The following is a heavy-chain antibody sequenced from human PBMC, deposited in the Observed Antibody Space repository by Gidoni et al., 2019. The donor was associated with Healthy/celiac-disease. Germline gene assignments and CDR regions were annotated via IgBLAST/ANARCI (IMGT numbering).Heavy chain of an antibody. J-gene: IGHJ5*02. CDR2: INHSGST. CDR3: ARRYCSSTSCYAGPYNWFDP. D-gene: IGHD2-2*01. CDR1: GGSFSGYY. Sequence: QVQLQQWGAGLLKPSETLSLTCAVYGGSFSGYYWSWIRQPPGKGLEWIGEINHSGSTNYNPSLKSRVTISVDTSKNQFSLKLSSVTAADTAVYYCARRYCSSTSCYAGPYNWFDPWGQGTLVTVSS. V-gene: IGHV4-34*01.